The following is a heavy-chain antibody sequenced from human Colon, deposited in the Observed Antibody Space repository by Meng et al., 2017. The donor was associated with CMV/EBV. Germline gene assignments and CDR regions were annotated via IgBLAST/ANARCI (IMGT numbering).Heavy chain of an antibody. CDR3: TTRLRGF. J-gene: IGHJ4*02. CDR1: GSAFTNAA. D-gene: IGHD2-21*01. CDR2: IKNKIDGGKI. Sequence: LSSAASGSAFTNAAMSWVRQASGKGLEWISRIKNKIDGGKIDYAAPVRGRFAIARDDSKATVYLQIDTLEIEDTGMYYWTTRLRGFWGQGTLVTVSS. V-gene: IGHV3-15*01.